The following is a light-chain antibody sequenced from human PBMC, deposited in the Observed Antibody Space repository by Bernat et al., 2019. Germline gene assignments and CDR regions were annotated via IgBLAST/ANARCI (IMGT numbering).Light chain of an antibody. CDR2: RNN. Sequence: QAGLTQPPSVSKGLRQTATRTCTGNSNNVGNQGAAWLQQHQGHPPKLLSYRNNNRPAGISGRLSASRSGNTASLTITGLQPEDEADYYCSAWDSSLSAWVFGGGTKLTVL. J-gene: IGLJ3*02. CDR1: SNNVGNQG. CDR3: SAWDSSLSAWV. V-gene: IGLV10-54*01.